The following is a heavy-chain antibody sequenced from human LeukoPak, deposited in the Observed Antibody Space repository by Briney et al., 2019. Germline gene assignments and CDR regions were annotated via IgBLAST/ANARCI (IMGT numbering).Heavy chain of an antibody. CDR1: GYTFTSYD. J-gene: IGHJ3*02. D-gene: IGHD4-23*01. CDR3: ARAHHHYGGNSGAFDI. Sequence: ASVKVSCKASGYTFTSYDINWVRQATGQGLEWMGWMNPNSGNTGYAQKFQGRVTITRNTSISTAYMELSSLRSEDTAVYYCARAHHHYGGNSGAFDIWGQGTMVTVSS. V-gene: IGHV1-8*03. CDR2: MNPNSGNT.